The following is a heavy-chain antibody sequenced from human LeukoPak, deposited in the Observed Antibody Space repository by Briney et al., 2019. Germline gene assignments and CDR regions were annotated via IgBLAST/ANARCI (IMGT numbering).Heavy chain of an antibody. CDR1: GGPITSHF. CDR2: FYHAGNS. Sequence: PSETLSLTCTISGGPITSHFWSWIRQPPGEGLEWIGNFYHAGNSNLNPSLKSRVTMSIDTSKNQFSLKLRSMTAADTAVCYCARDGPTSTAPFDYWGQGTLVTVPS. J-gene: IGHJ4*02. V-gene: IGHV4-59*11. D-gene: IGHD1-26*01. CDR3: ARDGPTSTAPFDY.